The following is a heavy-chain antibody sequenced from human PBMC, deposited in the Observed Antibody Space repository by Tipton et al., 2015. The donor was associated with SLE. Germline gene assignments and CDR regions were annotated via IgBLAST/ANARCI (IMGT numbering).Heavy chain of an antibody. V-gene: IGHV3-7*01. J-gene: IGHJ3*01. D-gene: IGHD5/OR15-5a*01. Sequence: SLRLSCVASGFTFSRYWMTWVCQAPGKGLEWVANIKQDGSEKYYADSVKGRFTISRDNAKNSLYLQMNSLRAEDAALYYCAELSTADAFDVWGQGAMVIVSS. CDR2: IKQDGSEK. CDR1: GFTFSRYW. CDR3: AELSTADAFDV.